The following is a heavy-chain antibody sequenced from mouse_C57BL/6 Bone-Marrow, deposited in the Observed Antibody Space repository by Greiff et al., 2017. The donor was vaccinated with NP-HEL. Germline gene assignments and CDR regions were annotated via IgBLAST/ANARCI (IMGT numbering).Heavy chain of an antibody. D-gene: IGHD1-1*01. CDR3: VAQFITTVVDY. J-gene: IGHJ2*01. V-gene: IGHV1-64*01. CDR1: GYTFTSYW. CDR2: IHPNSGST. Sequence: VQLQQPGAELVKPGASVKLSCKASGYTFTSYWMHWVKQRPGQGLEWIGMIHPNSGSTNYNEKFKSKATLTVDKSSSTAYMQLSSLTSEDSAVYYCVAQFITTVVDYWGQGTTLTVSS.